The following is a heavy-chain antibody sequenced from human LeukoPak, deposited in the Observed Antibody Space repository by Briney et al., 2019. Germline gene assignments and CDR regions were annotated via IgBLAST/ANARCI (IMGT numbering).Heavy chain of an antibody. CDR1: GGPISSYY. D-gene: IGHD5-12*01. J-gene: IGHJ4*02. Sequence: SETLSLTCTVSGGPISSYYWSWIRQPAGKGLEWIGRIYTSGSTNYNPSLKSRVTMSVDPSKNQFSLKLSSVTAADTAVYYCARGVGNSGYEGRFDYWGQGTLVTVSS. CDR3: ARGVGNSGYEGRFDY. V-gene: IGHV4-4*07. CDR2: IYTSGST.